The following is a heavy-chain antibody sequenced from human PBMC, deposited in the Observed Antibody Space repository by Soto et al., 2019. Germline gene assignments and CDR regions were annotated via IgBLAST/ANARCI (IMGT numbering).Heavy chain of an antibody. CDR3: ARVGGDPGTAFYYYYGMDV. D-gene: IGHD2-21*01. V-gene: IGHV5-51*01. J-gene: IGHJ6*02. CDR2: IYPGGSDI. Sequence: GESLKISCKGSGYSFTSHWIAWVRQMPGKGLEWMGIIYPGGSDIRYSLSFQGQVTISADKSISTAYLQWSGLKASDTAMYYCARVGGDPGTAFYYYYGMDVWGQGTTVTVSS. CDR1: GYSFTSHW.